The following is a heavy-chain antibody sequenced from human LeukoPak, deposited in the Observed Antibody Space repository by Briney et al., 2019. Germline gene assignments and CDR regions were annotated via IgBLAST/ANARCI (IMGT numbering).Heavy chain of an antibody. Sequence: GGSLRLSCAVSGLTFSDFYMSGSPQAPGKGRGGGSYITADGSYTDYANSVKVGFTISRDNDKTSLYLQMNNLRAEDTAVYYCARGHYELRHWGQGTLVTVSS. J-gene: IGHJ1*01. CDR3: ARGHYELRH. V-gene: IGHV3-11*06. CDR2: ITADGSYT. CDR1: GLTFSDFY. D-gene: IGHD3-3*01.